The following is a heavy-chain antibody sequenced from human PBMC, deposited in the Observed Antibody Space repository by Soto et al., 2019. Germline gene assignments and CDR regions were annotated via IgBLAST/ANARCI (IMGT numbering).Heavy chain of an antibody. CDR3: AGDYLRLNSLNGNYYSYGMDV. J-gene: IGHJ6*02. CDR2: VAGNVSNR. D-gene: IGHD4-17*01. V-gene: IGHV3-23*01. Sequence: GGSLRLSCAASGFTFSSYAMSWVRQAPGKGLEWVSTVAGNVSNRHYADFVKGRFTISRDNSKNTLSLQMNSLRAEDTAVYYCAGDYLRLNSLNGNYYSYGMDVWGQGTAVTVSS. CDR1: GFTFSSYA.